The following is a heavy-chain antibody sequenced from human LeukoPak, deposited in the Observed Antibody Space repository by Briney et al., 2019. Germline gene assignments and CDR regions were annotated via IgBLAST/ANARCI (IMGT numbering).Heavy chain of an antibody. CDR1: GFTFSSYA. CDR3: VKRGRTGDYAYDF. V-gene: IGHV3-64D*08. Sequence: GGSLRLSCSASGFTFSSYAMHWVRQAPGKGLQYFSALTNSGDYTHYADSVKGRFTISRDNSKNTLYLQMSSLTEEDTAVYHCVKRGRTGDYAYDFWGQGTLVTVSS. CDR2: LTNSGDYT. D-gene: IGHD4-17*01. J-gene: IGHJ4*02.